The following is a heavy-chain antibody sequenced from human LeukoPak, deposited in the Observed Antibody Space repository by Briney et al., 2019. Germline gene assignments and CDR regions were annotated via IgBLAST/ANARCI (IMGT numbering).Heavy chain of an antibody. J-gene: IGHJ6*04. CDR2: IRYDGNNK. CDR1: GFTFSSSD. D-gene: IGHD3-10*02. V-gene: IGHV3-30*02. CDR3: AELGITMIGGV. Sequence: GGSLRLSCAASGFTFSSSDMHWVRQAPGKGLEWVAFIRYDGNNKYYADSVKGRLTITRDNSKNTLYLQMNSLRAADTAVYYCAELGITMIGGVWGKGTTVTISS.